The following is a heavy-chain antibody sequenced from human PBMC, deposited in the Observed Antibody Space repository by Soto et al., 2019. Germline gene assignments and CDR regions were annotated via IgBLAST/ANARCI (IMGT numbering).Heavy chain of an antibody. D-gene: IGHD2-2*01. CDR3: ARGDFYCSSTSCWHY. CDR2: ISAYNGNT. CDR1: GYTFTSYG. V-gene: IGHV1-18*01. J-gene: IGHJ4*02. Sequence: ASVKVSCKASGYTFTSYGISWVLQAPGQGLEWMGWISAYNGNTNYAQKLQGRVTMTTDTSTSTAYMELRSLRSDDTAVYYCARGDFYCSSTSCWHYWGQGTLVTVSS.